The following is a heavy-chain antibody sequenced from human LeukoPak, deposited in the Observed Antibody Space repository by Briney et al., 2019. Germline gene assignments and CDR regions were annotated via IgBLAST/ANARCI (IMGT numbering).Heavy chain of an antibody. Sequence: GGSLRLSCAVSGFTFRTYWMSWVRQAPGKGLEWVANIKEDGSEQYYVNSLKGRFTISRDNVKNSLYLQMNSLRVEDSAVYYCARDSFETDIDYWGQGILVTVSS. D-gene: IGHD1-14*01. J-gene: IGHJ4*02. CDR1: GFTFRTYW. V-gene: IGHV3-7*01. CDR2: IKEDGSEQ. CDR3: ARDSFETDIDY.